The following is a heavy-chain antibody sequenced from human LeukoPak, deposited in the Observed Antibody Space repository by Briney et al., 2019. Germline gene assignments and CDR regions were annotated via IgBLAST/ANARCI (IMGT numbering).Heavy chain of an antibody. CDR2: IYYRGST. V-gene: IGHV4-59*08. D-gene: IGHD3-16*02. CDR3: ARQGGIYRHFDH. Sequence: SETLSLTCIVSGGSNSSFYWSWIRQPPGKGLEWIGYIYYRGSTNYNPSLRSRVTIAVDTSKNQFSLKLSSVTAADTAVYYCARQGGIYRHFDHWGQGILVTVSS. CDR1: GGSNSSFY. J-gene: IGHJ4*02.